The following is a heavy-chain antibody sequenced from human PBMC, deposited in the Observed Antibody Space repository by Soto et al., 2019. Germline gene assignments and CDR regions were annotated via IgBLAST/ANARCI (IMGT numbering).Heavy chain of an antibody. D-gene: IGHD2-15*01. J-gene: IGHJ5*02. CDR1: GYTFTGYY. Sequence: QVQLVQSGAEVKKPGASVKVSCKASGYTFTGYYMHWVRQAPGQGLEWMGWINPNSGGTNYAQKFQGRVTMTRDTSISTAYMELSRLRSDDTAVYYCARTPEYCSGGSCYSNWFDPWAQGTLVTVSS. CDR2: INPNSGGT. CDR3: ARTPEYCSGGSCYSNWFDP. V-gene: IGHV1-2*02.